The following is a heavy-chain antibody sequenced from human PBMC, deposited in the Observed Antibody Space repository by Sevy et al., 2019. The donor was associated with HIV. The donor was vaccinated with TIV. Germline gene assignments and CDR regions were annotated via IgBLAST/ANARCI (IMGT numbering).Heavy chain of an antibody. CDR3: ARPAMVRGEGACDI. CDR1: GGSISSSSYY. D-gene: IGHD3-10*01. CDR2: IYYSGST. Sequence: SETLSLTCAVSGGSISSSSYYWGWIRQPPGKGLEWIGSIYYSGSTYYNPSLKSRVTISDDTSKNQFSLKLSSVTAADTAVYYCARPAMVRGEGACDIWGQGTMVTVSS. V-gene: IGHV4-39*01. J-gene: IGHJ3*02.